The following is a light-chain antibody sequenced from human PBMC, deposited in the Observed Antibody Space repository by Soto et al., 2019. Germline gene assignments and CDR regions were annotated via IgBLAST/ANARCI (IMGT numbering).Light chain of an antibody. J-gene: IGKJ2*01. CDR2: GAS. CDR1: QSVSSSY. V-gene: IGKV3-20*01. CDR3: QQYSNSPYT. Sequence: EIVLTQSPGTLSLSPGGGATLSCRASQSVSSSYLAWYQQKPGQAPRLLIYGASSRATGIPDRFSGSGSGTDFTLTISRLEPEDFAVYYCQQYSNSPYTFGQGTKLEIK.